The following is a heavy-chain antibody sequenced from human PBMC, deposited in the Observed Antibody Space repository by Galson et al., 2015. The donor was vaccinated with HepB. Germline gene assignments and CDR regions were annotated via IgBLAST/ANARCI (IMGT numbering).Heavy chain of an antibody. CDR1: GGTFSSYA. CDR3: ARPVVPAATDSNYYYYGMDV. J-gene: IGHJ6*02. D-gene: IGHD2-2*01. Sequence: SVKVSCKASGGTFSSYAISWVRQAPGQGLEWMGGIIPIFGTANYAQKFQGRVTITADKSTSTAYMELSSLRSEDTAVYYRARPVVPAATDSNYYYYGMDVWGQGTTVTVSS. CDR2: IIPIFGTA. V-gene: IGHV1-69*06.